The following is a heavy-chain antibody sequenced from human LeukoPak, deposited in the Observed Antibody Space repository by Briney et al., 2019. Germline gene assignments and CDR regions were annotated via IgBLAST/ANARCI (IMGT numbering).Heavy chain of an antibody. CDR2: IIPIFGTA. Sequence: GASVKVSCKASGGTFSSYAIRWVRQAPGQGLEWMGGIIPIFGTANYAQKFQGRVTITADESTSTAYMELSSLRSEDTAVYYCASLLWFGDYWFDPWGQGTLVTVSS. CDR3: ASLLWFGDYWFDP. V-gene: IGHV1-69*13. CDR1: GGTFSSYA. D-gene: IGHD3-10*01. J-gene: IGHJ5*02.